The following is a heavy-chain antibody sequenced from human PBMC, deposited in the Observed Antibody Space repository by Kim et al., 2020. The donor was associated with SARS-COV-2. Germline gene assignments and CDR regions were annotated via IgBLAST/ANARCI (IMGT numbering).Heavy chain of an antibody. D-gene: IGHD7-27*01. CDR2: FDPEDGET. J-gene: IGHJ5*02. V-gene: IGHV1-24*01. CDR3: ATGARSPLGSLGWFDP. CDR1: GYTLIELS. Sequence: ASVKVSCKVSGYTLIELSMHWVRQAPGKGLEWMGGFDPEDGETIYAQKFQGRVTMTEDTSTDTAYMELSSLRSEDTAVYYCATGARSPLGSLGWFDPWGQGTLVTVSS.